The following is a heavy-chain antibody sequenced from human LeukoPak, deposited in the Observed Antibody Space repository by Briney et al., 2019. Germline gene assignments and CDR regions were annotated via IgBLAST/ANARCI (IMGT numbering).Heavy chain of an antibody. CDR2: IYHSGST. CDR3: ARGPRGKYYYDSSGYY. J-gene: IGHJ4*02. D-gene: IGHD3-22*01. V-gene: IGHV4-30-2*01. Sequence: PSQTLSLTCAVSGGSISSGGYSWSWIRQPPGKGLEWIGYIYHSGSTNYNPSLKSRVTISVDTSKNQFSLKLSSVTAADTAVYYCARGPRGKYYYDSSGYYWGQGTLVTVSS. CDR1: GGSISSGGYS.